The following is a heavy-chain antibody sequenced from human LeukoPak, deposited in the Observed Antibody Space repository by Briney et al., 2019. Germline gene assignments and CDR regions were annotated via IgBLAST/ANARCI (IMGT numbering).Heavy chain of an antibody. J-gene: IGHJ4*02. CDR3: ARSSNPGYSSGWYYFDY. Sequence: GGSLRLSCAASGFIFSSYGMHWVRQAPGKGLEWVAVIWYDGSNKYYADSVKGRFTISRDNSKNTLYLQMNSLRAEDTAVYYCARSSNPGYSSGWYYFDYWGQGTLVTVSS. V-gene: IGHV3-33*01. CDR1: GFIFSSYG. CDR2: IWYDGSNK. D-gene: IGHD6-19*01.